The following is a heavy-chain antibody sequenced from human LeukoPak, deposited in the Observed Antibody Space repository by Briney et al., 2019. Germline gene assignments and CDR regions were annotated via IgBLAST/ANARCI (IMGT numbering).Heavy chain of an antibody. D-gene: IGHD3-3*02. V-gene: IGHV4-59*01. J-gene: IGHJ4*02. CDR2: IYDSGST. CDR3: ARCILGEFYFDY. CDR1: GGSISGYY. Sequence: SETLSLTCTVSGGSISGYYWSWIRQPPGKGLEWIGYIYDSGSTNYSPSLKSRVTISVDTSKDEFSLKLSSVTAADTAVYYCARCILGEFYFDYWGQGALVTVSS.